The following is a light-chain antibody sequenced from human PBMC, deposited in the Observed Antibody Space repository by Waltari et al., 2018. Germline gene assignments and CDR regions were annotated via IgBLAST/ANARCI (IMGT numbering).Light chain of an antibody. CDR3: QSADSSGTVV. CDR1: AFPTQY. Sequence: SYELTQPPSVSVSPGQTARITCAGDAFPTQYAYWYQQKPGQAPVLVIYKDSERPSGIPERFSGSSSGTTVTLTISGVQAEEEADYYCQSADSSGTVVFGGGTKLTVL. J-gene: IGLJ2*01. V-gene: IGLV3-25*02. CDR2: KDS.